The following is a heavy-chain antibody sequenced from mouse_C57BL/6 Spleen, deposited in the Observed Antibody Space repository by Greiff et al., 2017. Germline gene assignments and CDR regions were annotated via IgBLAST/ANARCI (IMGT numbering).Heavy chain of an antibody. D-gene: IGHD1-1*01. CDR3: ARDYGSSHPYFDV. V-gene: IGHV1-42*01. J-gene: IGHJ1*03. CDR2: INPSTGGT. Sequence: EVQLQQSGPELVKPGASVKISCKASGYSFTGYYMNWVKQSPEKSLEWIGEINPSTGGTTYNQKFKAKATLTVDKSSSTAYMQLKSLTSEDSAVYYCARDYGSSHPYFDVCGTGTTVTVSS. CDR1: GYSFTGYY.